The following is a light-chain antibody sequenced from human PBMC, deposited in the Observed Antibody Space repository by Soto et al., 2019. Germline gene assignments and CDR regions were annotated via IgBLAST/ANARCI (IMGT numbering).Light chain of an antibody. Sequence: QSALTNPADVSGSPGQSVSISRPGTSVDVGCYNYVSWYQHHPGKVPQLMIYDVSNRPSGVSNRFSGSKSGNTASLTISGLQAEDEADYYCYSYTSSNTYVFGTGTKVTVL. CDR3: YSYTSSNTYV. V-gene: IGLV2-14*03. J-gene: IGLJ1*01. CDR1: SVDVGCYNY. CDR2: DVS.